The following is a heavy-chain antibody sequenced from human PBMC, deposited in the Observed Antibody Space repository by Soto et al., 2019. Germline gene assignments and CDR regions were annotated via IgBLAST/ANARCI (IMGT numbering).Heavy chain of an antibody. CDR2: VYYSGST. V-gene: IGHV4-39*07. J-gene: IGHJ5*02. CDR1: GGSISSGSYY. D-gene: IGHD6-6*01. Sequence: SETLSLTCAVSGGSISSGSYYWDWIRQPPGKGLEWIGNVYYSGSTNYNPSLESRVTISVDTSKNQFSLKLSSVTAADTAVYYCAREKSIAATGNWFDPWGQGTLVTVSS. CDR3: AREKSIAATGNWFDP.